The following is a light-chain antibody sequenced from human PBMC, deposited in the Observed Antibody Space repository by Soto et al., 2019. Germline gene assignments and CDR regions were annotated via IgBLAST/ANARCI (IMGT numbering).Light chain of an antibody. Sequence: EIVLTQSPATLSVSPGERATLSCRASQSVSSNLAWYQQKPGQAPSLLIYGASTRATGTPARFSGSGSGTEFTLTISSLQSEEFAVYYCQQYIRWPLTFGGGTRWIS. CDR2: GAS. J-gene: IGKJ4*01. CDR3: QQYIRWPLT. CDR1: QSVSSN. V-gene: IGKV3-15*01.